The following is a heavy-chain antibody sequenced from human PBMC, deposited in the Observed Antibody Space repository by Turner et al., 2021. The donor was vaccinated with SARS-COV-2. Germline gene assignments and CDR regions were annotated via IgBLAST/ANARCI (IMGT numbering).Heavy chain of an antibody. CDR1: GFTFSSYA. CDR2: ISYDGSNK. Sequence: QVQLVESGGGVVQPGRSLRLSCAASGFTFSSYAMHWVRQAPGKGLEWVAVISYDGSNKYYADSVKGRFTLSRDNSKNTLYLQMNSLRAEDTAVYYCARDLNHWNCAFDYWGQGTLVTVSS. D-gene: IGHD1-7*01. J-gene: IGHJ4*02. V-gene: IGHV3-30-3*01. CDR3: ARDLNHWNCAFDY.